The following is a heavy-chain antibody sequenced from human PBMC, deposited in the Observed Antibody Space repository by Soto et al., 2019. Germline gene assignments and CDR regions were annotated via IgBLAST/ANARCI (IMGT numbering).Heavy chain of an antibody. D-gene: IGHD1-26*01. CDR3: AKDPFSESYIYFDS. J-gene: IGHJ4*02. CDR2: IYYAGST. V-gene: IGHV4-59*08. Sequence: TSETLSLTCTVSGGSMISYYWSWIRQPPGRGLEWIGFIYYAGSTKYNPSLNSRVTISRDNSQNTLYLQMNSLRADDTATYYCAKDPFSESYIYFDSWGQGTPVTVSS. CDR1: GGSMISYY.